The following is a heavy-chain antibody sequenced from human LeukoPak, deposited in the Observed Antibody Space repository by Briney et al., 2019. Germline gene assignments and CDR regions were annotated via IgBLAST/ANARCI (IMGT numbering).Heavy chain of an antibody. J-gene: IGHJ5*02. Sequence: ASVKVSCKASGYTFTGYYMHWVRQAPGQGLEWMGWINPNSGGTNYAQKFLGRVTMTRDTSISTAYMELSRLRSDDTAVYYCARVEGVVPAAIGPFDPWGQGTLVTVSS. CDR2: INPNSGGT. D-gene: IGHD2-2*01. V-gene: IGHV1-2*02. CDR3: ARVEGVVPAAIGPFDP. CDR1: GYTFTGYY.